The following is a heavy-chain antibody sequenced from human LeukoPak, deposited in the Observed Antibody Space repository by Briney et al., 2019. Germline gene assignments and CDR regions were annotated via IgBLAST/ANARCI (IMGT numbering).Heavy chain of an antibody. CDR2: IRAYNGNT. CDR3: ARGGSGWYFDYYYYYMDV. Sequence: GASVKISCKTSGYTFTSYAMHWVRQAPGQGLEWMGWIRAYNGNTNYAQKLQGRVTMTTDTSTSTAYMELRSLRSDDTAVYYCARGGSGWYFDYYYYYMDVWGKGTTVTVSS. D-gene: IGHD6-19*01. J-gene: IGHJ6*03. V-gene: IGHV1-18*01. CDR1: GYTFTSYA.